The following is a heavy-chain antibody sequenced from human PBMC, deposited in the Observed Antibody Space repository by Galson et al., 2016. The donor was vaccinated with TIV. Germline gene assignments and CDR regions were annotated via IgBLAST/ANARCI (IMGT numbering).Heavy chain of an antibody. V-gene: IGHV3-48*01. CDR3: VRDRSGYTYGYESAYCDL. CDR1: GFTFSGYS. D-gene: IGHD5-18*01. J-gene: IGHJ2*01. CDR2: ISSGRSSTI. Sequence: SLRLSCAASGFTFSGYSMDWVRQAPGKGLEWLSYISSGRSSTIHYAASVKGRFTISRDNARNSLHLQMTSPRADDTAIYYCVRDRSGYTYGYESAYCDLWGRGTLVVVSS.